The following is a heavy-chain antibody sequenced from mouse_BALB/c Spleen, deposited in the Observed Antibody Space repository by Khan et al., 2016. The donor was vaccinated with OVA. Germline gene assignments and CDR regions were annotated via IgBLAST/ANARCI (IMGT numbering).Heavy chain of an antibody. CDR3: VNHGSSSGWFTY. J-gene: IGHJ3*01. V-gene: IGHV1-7*01. Sequence: VQLQESGAELAKPGASVKMSCKASGYTFISYWMHWVKQRPGQGLEWIGYINPSTDYTEYNQKFKDKATLTADKSSSTAYMQLTSLTSEDSAVYYCVNHGSSSGWFTYWGQGTLVTVSA. CDR2: INPSTDYT. D-gene: IGHD1-1*01. CDR1: GYTFISYW.